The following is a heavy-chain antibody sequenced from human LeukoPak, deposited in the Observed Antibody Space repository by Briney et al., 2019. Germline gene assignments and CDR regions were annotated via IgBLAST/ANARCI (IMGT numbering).Heavy chain of an antibody. CDR3: ARADRYNWNDQGDY. J-gene: IGHJ4*02. Sequence: GGSLRLSCAASGFTFSGYSMNWVRQAPGKGLEWVSSISSSSSYIYYADSVKGRFTISRDSAKNSLYLQMNSLRAEDTAVYYCARADRYNWNDQGDYWGQGTLVTVSS. CDR1: GFTFSGYS. CDR2: ISSSSSYI. V-gene: IGHV3-21*01. D-gene: IGHD1-20*01.